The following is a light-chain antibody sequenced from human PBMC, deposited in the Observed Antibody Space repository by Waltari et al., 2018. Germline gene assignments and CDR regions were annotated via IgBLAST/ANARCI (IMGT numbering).Light chain of an antibody. V-gene: IGKV3-11*01. CDR2: DAS. CDR1: QSVSSS. Sequence: EIVLTQSPATLSLSSGDRANISCRASQSVSSSLTWYQQRPGQAPRLLIYDASNRATGIPARFSGSGSGTYFTLTISSLEPEDFAVYYCQQHSSWPLTFGGWTKLEIK. CDR3: QQHSSWPLT. J-gene: IGKJ4*01.